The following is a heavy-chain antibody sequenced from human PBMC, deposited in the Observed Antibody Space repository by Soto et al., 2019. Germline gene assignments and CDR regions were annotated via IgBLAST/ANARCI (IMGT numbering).Heavy chain of an antibody. CDR1: GYTFTSYY. J-gene: IGHJ6*02. CDR3: ARSLPILLWFGESPDDYYYGMDV. D-gene: IGHD3-10*01. CDR2: INPSGGST. Sequence: ASVKVSCKASGYTFTSYYMHWVRQAPGQGLEWMGIINPSGGSTSYAQKFQGRVTMTRDTSTSTVYMELSRLRSEDTAVYYCARSLPILLWFGESPDDYYYGMDVWGQGTTVTVSS. V-gene: IGHV1-46*01.